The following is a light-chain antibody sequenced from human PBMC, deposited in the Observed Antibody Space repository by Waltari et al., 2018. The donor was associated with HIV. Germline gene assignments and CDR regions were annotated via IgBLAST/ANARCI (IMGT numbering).Light chain of an antibody. CDR2: DVS. Sequence: SALTQPASVSGSPGQSTTIPCSGTSSEGGGYNYVPLYQQHPGKAPILMIYDVSNRPSGFSNRFSGSKSGNTASLTISGLQAEDEADYYCSLYTSSSTLYVFGTGTKVTVL. J-gene: IGLJ1*01. V-gene: IGLV2-14*01. CDR3: SLYTSSSTLYV. CDR1: SSEGGGYNY.